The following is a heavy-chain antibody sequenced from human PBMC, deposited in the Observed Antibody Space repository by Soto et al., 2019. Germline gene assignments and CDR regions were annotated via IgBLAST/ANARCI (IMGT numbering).Heavy chain of an antibody. J-gene: IGHJ4*02. Sequence: GGSLRLSCAASGFTFSSYSMNWVRQAPGKGLEWVSSISSSSSYIYYADSVKGRFTISRDNAKNSLYLQMNSLRAEDTAVYYCARDGIEQLVGKAGLDYWGQGTLVTVSS. D-gene: IGHD6-6*01. V-gene: IGHV3-21*01. CDR2: ISSSSSYI. CDR3: ARDGIEQLVGKAGLDY. CDR1: GFTFSSYS.